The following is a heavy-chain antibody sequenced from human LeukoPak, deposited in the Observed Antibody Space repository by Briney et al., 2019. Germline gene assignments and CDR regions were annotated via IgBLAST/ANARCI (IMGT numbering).Heavy chain of an antibody. CDR2: ISYDGSNE. D-gene: IGHD2-2*01. CDR3: AKGAWDIVVVPATVWDY. CDR1: GFTFSSYV. J-gene: IGHJ4*02. Sequence: GGSLRLSCAAPGFTFSSYVMHWVRQAPGKGLEWVAIISYDGSNEYYADSVKGRFTISRDNSKNTLYLQMSSLRAEDTAVYYCAKGAWDIVVVPATVWDYWGRGTLVTVSS. V-gene: IGHV3-30*04.